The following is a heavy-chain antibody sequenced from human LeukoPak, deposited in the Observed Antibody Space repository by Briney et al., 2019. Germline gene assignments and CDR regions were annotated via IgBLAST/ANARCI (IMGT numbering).Heavy chain of an antibody. Sequence: GGSLRLSCAASGFTFSRYGMHWVRQAPGKGLEWVAVISYDGSNKYYADSVKGRFTISRDNSKNTLYLQMNSLRVEDTAVYYCARLLDSGDYSLSVLRYWGQGTLVTVSS. CDR3: ARLLDSGDYSLSVLRY. D-gene: IGHD3-22*01. CDR1: GFTFSRYG. V-gene: IGHV3-33*05. CDR2: ISYDGSNK. J-gene: IGHJ4*02.